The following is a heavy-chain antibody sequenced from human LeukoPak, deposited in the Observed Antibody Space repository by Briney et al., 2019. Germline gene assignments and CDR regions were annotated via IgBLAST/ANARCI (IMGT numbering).Heavy chain of an antibody. CDR3: AREGTYYYDSRHDY. CDR1: GYTFTSYA. J-gene: IGHJ4*02. V-gene: IGHV7-4-1*02. CDR2: INTNTGNP. D-gene: IGHD3-22*01. Sequence: VASVKVSCKASGYTFTSYAMNWVRQAPGQGLGWMGWINTNTGNPTYAQGFTGRFVFSLDTSVSTAYLQISSLKAEDTAVYYCAREGTYYYDSRHDYWGQGTLVTVSS.